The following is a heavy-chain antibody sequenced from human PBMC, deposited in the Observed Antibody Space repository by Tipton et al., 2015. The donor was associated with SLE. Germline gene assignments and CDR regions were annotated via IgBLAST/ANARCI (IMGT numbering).Heavy chain of an antibody. CDR2: MGPNSGNT. D-gene: IGHD3-10*01. V-gene: IGHV1-8*01. CDR3: ARDRYYGSGNFDY. CDR1: GYTFASYD. J-gene: IGHJ4*02. Sequence: QVQLVQSGAEVKKPGASVKVSCKASGYTFASYDINWVRQAPRQGLEWMGWMGPNSGNTGYAQKFQGRVTMTRNTSTTTAYMELSSLTSEDTAVYYCARDRYYGSGNFDYWGQGTLVTVSS.